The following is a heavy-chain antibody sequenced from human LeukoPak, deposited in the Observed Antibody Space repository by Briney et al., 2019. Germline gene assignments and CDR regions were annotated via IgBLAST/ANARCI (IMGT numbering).Heavy chain of an antibody. Sequence: SETLSLTCAVYGGSFSGCYWSWICHPPGEGLEWIGEINHSGSTNYNPSLKSRVTISVDTSKNQFSLQLRSVTAADTAVYYCARVHDFWNGYSTQYYFDYWGQGTLVTVSS. V-gene: IGHV4-34*01. J-gene: IGHJ4*02. CDR2: INHSGST. D-gene: IGHD3-3*01. CDR1: GGSFSGCY. CDR3: ARVHDFWNGYSTQYYFDY.